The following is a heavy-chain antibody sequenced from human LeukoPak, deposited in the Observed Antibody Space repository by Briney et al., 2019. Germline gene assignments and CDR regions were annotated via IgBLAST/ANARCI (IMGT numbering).Heavy chain of an antibody. V-gene: IGHV3-7*01. D-gene: IGHD1-14*01. CDR3: TRDRSRAEDD. Sequence: GGSLRLSCAASGFTFSGFWMNWLRQAPGKWLEWVANIKQDGSEKYYVDSVKGRFTISRDNAKNSLFLQMNSLRAEDTAVYYCTRDRSRAEDDWGQGTLVTVSS. J-gene: IGHJ4*02. CDR1: GFTFSGFW. CDR2: IKQDGSEK.